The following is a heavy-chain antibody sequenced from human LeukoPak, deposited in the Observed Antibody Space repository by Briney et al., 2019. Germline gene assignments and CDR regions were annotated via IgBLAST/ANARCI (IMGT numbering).Heavy chain of an antibody. J-gene: IGHJ4*02. V-gene: IGHV3-48*01. CDR2: ISSSSSTI. CDR3: AKLGFGETSDY. Sequence: PGGSLRLSCAASGFTFSSYSMNWVRQAPGKGLEWVSYISSSSSTIYYADSVKGRFTISRDNSKNTLYLQMNGLRAEDTAMYYCAKLGFGETSDYWGQGTLVTVSS. CDR1: GFTFSSYS. D-gene: IGHD3-10*01.